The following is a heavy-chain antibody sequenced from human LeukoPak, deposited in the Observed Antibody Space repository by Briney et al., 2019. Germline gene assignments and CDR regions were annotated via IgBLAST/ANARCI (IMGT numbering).Heavy chain of an antibody. V-gene: IGHV1-46*01. CDR1: GYTFTSYY. D-gene: IGHD6-13*01. Sequence: PGASVKVSCKASGYTFTSYYMHGVRQAPGQGLEWMGIINPSGGSTSYAQKFQGRVTMTRETSTSTVYMDLSSLRSEDTAVYYCARFAGYSSNWYNLDYWGQGTLVTVSS. CDR3: ARFAGYSSNWYNLDY. CDR2: INPSGGST. J-gene: IGHJ4*02.